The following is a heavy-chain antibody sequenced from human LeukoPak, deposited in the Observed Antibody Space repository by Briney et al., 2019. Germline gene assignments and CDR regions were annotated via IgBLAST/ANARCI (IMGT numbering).Heavy chain of an antibody. CDR2: IIPIFGTA. V-gene: IGHV1-69*05. J-gene: IGHJ3*02. CDR1: GGTFSSYA. Sequence: SVKVSCKASGGTFSSYAISWVRQAPGQGLEWMGGIIPIFGTANYAQKLQGRVTITTDESTSTAYMELSSLRSEDTAVYCCARVALRTGAFDIWGQGTMVTVSS. CDR3: ARVALRTGAFDI. D-gene: IGHD5/OR15-5a*01.